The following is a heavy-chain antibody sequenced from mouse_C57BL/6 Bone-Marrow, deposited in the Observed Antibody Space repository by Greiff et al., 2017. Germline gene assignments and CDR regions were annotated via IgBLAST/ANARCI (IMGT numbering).Heavy chain of an antibody. CDR3: TTWGTTVVAPYYFDY. V-gene: IGHV14-4*01. Sequence: VQLQQSGAELVRPGASVKLSCTASGFNIKDDYMHWVKQRPEQGLEWIGWIDPENGDTEYASKFQGKATITADTSSNTAYLQLSSLTSEDTAVYYCTTWGTTVVAPYYFDYWGQGTTLTVSS. D-gene: IGHD1-1*01. CDR2: IDPENGDT. J-gene: IGHJ2*01. CDR1: GFNIKDDY.